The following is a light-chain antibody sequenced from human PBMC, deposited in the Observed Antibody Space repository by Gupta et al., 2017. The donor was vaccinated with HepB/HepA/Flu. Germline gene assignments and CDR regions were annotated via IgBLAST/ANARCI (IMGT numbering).Light chain of an antibody. CDR1: SSDVGGYNS. CDR2: DVT. CDR3: SSFTSTTTTLVL. V-gene: IGLV2-14*03. J-gene: IGLJ3*02. Sequence: QSALTQPASVSGSPGQSITISCTGTSSDVGGYNSVSWYQQYPGKAPKLLIYDVTARHSGISTRFSASKSGNTASLTISGLQTEDEADYFCSSFTSTTTTLVLFGGGTKLTVL.